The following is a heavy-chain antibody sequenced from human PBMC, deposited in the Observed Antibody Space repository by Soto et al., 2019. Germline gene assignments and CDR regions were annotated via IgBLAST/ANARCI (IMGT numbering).Heavy chain of an antibody. CDR2: INPNTGGT. V-gene: IGHV1-2*02. Sequence: QIELVQSGAEVTKSGASVKVSCKTSGYTFAEFYVHWVRQVPGQGLEWLGWINPNTGGTHYAVKFQDRVTMNRDTSIRTAYMELARLRSDDTATYYCAREGNYYTRGEGHWFDPWGQGTLSTVSP. J-gene: IGHJ5*02. CDR3: AREGNYYTRGEGHWFDP. D-gene: IGHD3-22*01. CDR1: GYTFAEFY.